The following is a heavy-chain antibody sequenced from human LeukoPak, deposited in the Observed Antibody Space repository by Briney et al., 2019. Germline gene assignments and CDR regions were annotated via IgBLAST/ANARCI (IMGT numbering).Heavy chain of an antibody. CDR3: AKEGYSYGYDY. Sequence: QPGRSLRLSCAASGFTFSSYGMHWVRQAPGKGLEWVAVISYDGSNKYYADSVKGRFTISRDNSKNTLYLQMNSLRAEDTAVYYRAKEGYSYGYDYWGQGTLVTVSS. CDR2: ISYDGSNK. D-gene: IGHD5-18*01. CDR1: GFTFSSYG. V-gene: IGHV3-30*18. J-gene: IGHJ4*02.